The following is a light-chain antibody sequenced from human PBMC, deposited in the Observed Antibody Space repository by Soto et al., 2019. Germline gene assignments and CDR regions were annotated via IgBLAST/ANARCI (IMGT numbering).Light chain of an antibody. Sequence: DIQLTQSPSSLSASVGGRVSMSCGASQGISIHLAWYQQKPGKVPKLLIYAASTLQSGVPSRFSGSRSGTDFTLTISSLQPEDVATYYCQKYNTAPLTFGGGTKVDIK. V-gene: IGKV1-27*01. J-gene: IGKJ4*01. CDR1: QGISIH. CDR3: QKYNTAPLT. CDR2: AAS.